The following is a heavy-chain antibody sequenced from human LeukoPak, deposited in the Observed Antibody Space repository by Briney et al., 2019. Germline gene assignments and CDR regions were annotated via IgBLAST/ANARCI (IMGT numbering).Heavy chain of an antibody. CDR3: ARGYGDYVRSWYFDL. CDR2: ISGSGGST. D-gene: IGHD4-17*01. Sequence: QAGGSLRLSCAASGFTFSSYAMSWVRQAPGKGLEWVSAISGSGGSTYYADSVKGRFTISRDNSKNTLYLQMNSLKTEDTAVYYCARGYGDYVRSWYFDLWGRGTLVTVSS. J-gene: IGHJ2*01. V-gene: IGHV3-23*01. CDR1: GFTFSSYA.